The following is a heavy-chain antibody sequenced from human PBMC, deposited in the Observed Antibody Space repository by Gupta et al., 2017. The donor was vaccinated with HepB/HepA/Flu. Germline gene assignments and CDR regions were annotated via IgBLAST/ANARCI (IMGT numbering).Heavy chain of an antibody. CDR3: ARLSLDHYDFWSGYYHDY. V-gene: IGHV4-39*01. D-gene: IGHD3-3*01. J-gene: IGHJ4*02. CDR1: GGSISSSSYY. CDR2: IYYSGST. Sequence: QLQLQESGPGLVKPSETLSLTCTVSGGSISSSSYYWGWIRQPPGKGLEWIGSIYYSGSTYYNPSLKSRVTISVDTSKNQFSLKLSSVTAADTAVYYCARLSLDHYDFWSGYYHDYWGQGTLVTVSS.